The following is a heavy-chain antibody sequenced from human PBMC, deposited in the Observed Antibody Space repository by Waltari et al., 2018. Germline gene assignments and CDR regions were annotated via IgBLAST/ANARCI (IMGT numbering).Heavy chain of an antibody. CDR2: IIPIFGTA. CDR1: GGTFSSYA. D-gene: IGHD2-2*01. V-gene: IGHV1-69*12. CDR3: ASAGADQLPVPSHY. J-gene: IGHJ4*02. Sequence: QVQLVQSGAEVKKPGSSVKVSCKASGGTFSSYAISWVRQAPGQGLEWMGGIIPIFGTANYAQKFQGRGTITADESTSTAYMELSSLRSEDTAVYYCASAGADQLPVPSHYWGQGTLVTVSS.